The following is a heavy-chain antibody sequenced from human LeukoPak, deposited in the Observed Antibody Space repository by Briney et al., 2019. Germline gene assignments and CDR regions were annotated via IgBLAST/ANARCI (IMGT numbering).Heavy chain of an antibody. CDR3: ARAFRDDDDSSRPDAFDI. CDR1: GGSISSGGYS. D-gene: IGHD3-22*01. CDR2: IYHSGST. V-gene: IGHV4-30-2*01. J-gene: IGHJ3*02. Sequence: PSETLSLTCAVSGGSISSGGYSWSWIRQPPGKGLEWIGYIYHSGSTYYNPSLKSRVTISVDRSKNQFSLKLSPVTAADTAVYYCARAFRDDDDSSRPDAFDIWGQGTMVTVSS.